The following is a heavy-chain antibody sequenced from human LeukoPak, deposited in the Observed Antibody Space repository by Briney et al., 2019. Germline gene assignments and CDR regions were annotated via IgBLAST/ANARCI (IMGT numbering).Heavy chain of an antibody. J-gene: IGHJ4*02. CDR3: AKDMFEAVAGEIDY. V-gene: IGHV3-9*01. CDR2: IRWNSGSI. Sequence: PGGSLRLSCAASGFTFRSYDMHWVRQAPGKGLEWVSGIRWNSGSIGYADSVKGRFTISRDNAKNSLYLQMNSLRAEDTALYYCAKDMFEAVAGEIDYWGQGTLVTVSS. CDR1: GFTFRSYD. D-gene: IGHD6-19*01.